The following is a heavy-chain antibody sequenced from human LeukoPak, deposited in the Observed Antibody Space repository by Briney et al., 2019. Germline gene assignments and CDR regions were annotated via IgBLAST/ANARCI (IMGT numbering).Heavy chain of an antibody. Sequence: GGPLRLSCAASGFTFDDYAMHWVRQAPGKGLEWVSGISRNSGSIGYADSVKGRFTISRDNAKNSLYLQMNSLRAEDTALYYCAKDIMDTLRWLFDYWRQGTLVTDSS. CDR1: GFTFDDYA. CDR3: AKDIMDTLRWLFDY. D-gene: IGHD4-23*01. V-gene: IGHV3-9*01. CDR2: ISRNSGSI. J-gene: IGHJ4*02.